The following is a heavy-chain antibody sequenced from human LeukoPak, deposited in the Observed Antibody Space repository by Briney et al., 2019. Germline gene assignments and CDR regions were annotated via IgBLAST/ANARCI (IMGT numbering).Heavy chain of an antibody. D-gene: IGHD3-10*01. Sequence: PGGSLRLSCAASGFTFSSYSMNWVRQAPGKGLGWASYITSSSSTIYYADSVKGRFTISRDNAKNSLYLQMNSLRAEDTAVYYCAIAYYGSGSYDYYGMDVWGQGTTVTVSS. J-gene: IGHJ6*02. CDR3: AIAYYGSGSYDYYGMDV. CDR1: GFTFSSYS. V-gene: IGHV3-48*04. CDR2: ITSSSSTI.